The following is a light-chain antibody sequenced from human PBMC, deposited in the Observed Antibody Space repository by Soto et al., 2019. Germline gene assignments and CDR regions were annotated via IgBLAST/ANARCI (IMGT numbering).Light chain of an antibody. CDR1: SSNIGAGYD. Sequence: QSVLTQPPSVSGSPGQRVTISCTGSSSNIGAGYDVHWYQQLPGTAPKLLIYGNTNRPSGVPDRFSGSKSGTSASLAITGLHAEDVADYYCQSYDSSLSGPWVFGGGTKLTVL. J-gene: IGLJ3*02. V-gene: IGLV1-40*01. CDR2: GNT. CDR3: QSYDSSLSGPWV.